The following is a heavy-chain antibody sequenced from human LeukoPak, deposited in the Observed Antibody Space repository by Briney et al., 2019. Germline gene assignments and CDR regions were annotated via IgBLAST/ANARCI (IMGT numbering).Heavy chain of an antibody. V-gene: IGHV1-2*06. D-gene: IGHD2-15*01. CDR3: ARILLYCSGGSCSDY. Sequence: ASVKVSCKASGYTFTGYYMHWVRQAPGQGLGWMGRINPNSGGTNYAQKFQGRVTMTRDTSISTAYMELSRLRSDDTAVYYCARILLYCSGGSCSDYWGQGTPVTVSS. CDR1: GYTFTGYY. J-gene: IGHJ4*02. CDR2: INPNSGGT.